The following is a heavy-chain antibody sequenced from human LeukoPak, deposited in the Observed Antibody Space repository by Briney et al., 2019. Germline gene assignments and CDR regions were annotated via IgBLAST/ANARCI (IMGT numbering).Heavy chain of an antibody. J-gene: IGHJ4*02. CDR1: GDSVNTRRYY. CDR3: ACSTSIRYFDWLSFYFDY. D-gene: IGHD3-9*01. CDR2: IYYGGST. V-gene: IGHV4-61*01. Sequence: SETLSLTCPVSGDSVNTRRYYWSWIRQPPGKGLEWIGYIYYGGSTNYNPSLKSRVTISVDTSKNQFSLKLSSVTAADTAVYYCACSTSIRYFDWLSFYFDYWGQGTLVTVSS.